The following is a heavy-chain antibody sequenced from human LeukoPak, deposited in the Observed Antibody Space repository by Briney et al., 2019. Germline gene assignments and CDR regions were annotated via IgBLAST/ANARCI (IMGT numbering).Heavy chain of an antibody. CDR3: ARRGPRAAGTSYDY. J-gene: IGHJ4*02. CDR2: IYPGDSDT. CDR1: GYSFTSYW. Sequence: KVSCKASGYSFTSYWIGWVRQMPGKGLEWMGIIYPGDSDTRYSPSFQGQVTISADKSISTAYLQWSSLRASDTAMYYCARRGPRAAGTSYDYWGQGTLVTVSS. D-gene: IGHD6-13*01. V-gene: IGHV5-51*01.